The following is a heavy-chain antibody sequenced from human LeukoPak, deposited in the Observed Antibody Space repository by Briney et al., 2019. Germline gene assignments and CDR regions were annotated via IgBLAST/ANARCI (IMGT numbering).Heavy chain of an antibody. V-gene: IGHV3-7*01. D-gene: IGHD2-2*01. CDR1: GFTFSSYW. J-gene: IGHJ3*02. CDR3: ARVPGGDIVVVPAALRDAFDI. Sequence: GRSLRLSCAASGFTFSSYWMSWVRQAPGKGLEWVANIKQDGSEKYYVDSVKGRFTISRDNAKNSLYLQMNSLRAEDTAVYYCARVPGGDIVVVPAALRDAFDIWGQGTMVTVSS. CDR2: IKQDGSEK.